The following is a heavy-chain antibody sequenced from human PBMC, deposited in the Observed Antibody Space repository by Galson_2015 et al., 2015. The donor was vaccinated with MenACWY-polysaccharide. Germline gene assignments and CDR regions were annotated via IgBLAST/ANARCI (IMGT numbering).Heavy chain of an antibody. CDR2: MWRSGGT. D-gene: IGHD2-15*01. CDR3: VREVAAARGAFDF. V-gene: IGHV4-34*01. J-gene: IGHJ3*01. Sequence: SETLSLTCDVFDGSFSAFFWSWIRQTPGEGLEWIGEMWRSGGTNYSPSLQSRVSISVDTSKNQLSLKLYSVTAADTAVYYCVREVAAARGAFDFWGQGTVVTVSA. CDR1: DGSFSAFF.